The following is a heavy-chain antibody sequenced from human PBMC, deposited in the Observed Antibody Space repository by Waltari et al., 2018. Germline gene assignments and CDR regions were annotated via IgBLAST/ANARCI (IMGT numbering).Heavy chain of an antibody. CDR2: INHSGST. V-gene: IGHV4-34*01. Sequence: QVPLQPWGAGRLQPSETLSLTSPVYGGSFSNSHWTWIRQPPGKGLEWIGEINHSGSTNYNPSLKSRVTISIDTSNNQFSLRLSSVSAADTAVYYCTRWDSWGQGTLVTVSS. J-gene: IGHJ4*02. CDR3: TRWDS. CDR1: GGSFSNSH.